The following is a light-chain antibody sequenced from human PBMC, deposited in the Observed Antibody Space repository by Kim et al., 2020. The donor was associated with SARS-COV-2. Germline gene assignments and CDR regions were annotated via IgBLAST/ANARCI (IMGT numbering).Light chain of an antibody. CDR3: QQLT. V-gene: IGKV3-11*01. CDR2: DAS. Sequence: PATLSFSPGERATLSCRGSHSVSRYLAWYQQKPGQVPRLLIYDASNRATGIPTRFSGSWSGTDFTLTISSLEPEDCAVYYCQQLTFGGGTKVDIK. J-gene: IGKJ4*01. CDR1: HSVSRY.